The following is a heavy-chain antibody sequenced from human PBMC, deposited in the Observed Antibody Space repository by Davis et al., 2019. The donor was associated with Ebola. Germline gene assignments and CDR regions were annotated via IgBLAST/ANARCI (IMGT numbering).Heavy chain of an antibody. CDR2: FDPEDGET. D-gene: IGHD6-19*01. CDR3: VTDRYSSGWNGA. CDR1: GYTLTELS. Sequence: AASVKVSCKVSGYTLTELSMHWVRQAPGKGLGWMGDFDPEDGETIYAQKFQGRVTMTEDTSTDTAYMELSSLRSEDTAVYYCVTDRYSSGWNGAWGQGTLVTVSS. J-gene: IGHJ4*02. V-gene: IGHV1-24*01.